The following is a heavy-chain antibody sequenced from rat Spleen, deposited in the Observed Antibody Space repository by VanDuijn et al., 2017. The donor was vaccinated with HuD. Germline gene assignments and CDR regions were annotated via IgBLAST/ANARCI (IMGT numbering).Heavy chain of an antibody. CDR3: TRSNYYSSASFDY. J-gene: IGHJ2*01. CDR1: AYSITSYY. CDR2: ISYSGST. Sequence: EVQLQESGPGLVKSSQSLSLTCSVTAYSITSYYWGWIRKFPGNNMEWMGYISYSGSTNYNPSLKSRISITRDTSKNQFFLQLNSVTTEDTATYHCTRSNYYSSASFDYWGQGVMVTVSS. D-gene: IGHD1-2*01. V-gene: IGHV3-1*01.